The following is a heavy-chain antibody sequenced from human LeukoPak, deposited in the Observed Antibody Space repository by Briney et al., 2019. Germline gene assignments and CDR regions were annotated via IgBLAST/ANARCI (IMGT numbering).Heavy chain of an antibody. D-gene: IGHD3/OR15-3a*01. CDR2: IYTSGST. J-gene: IGHJ4*02. CDR1: GGSISSGSYY. Sequence: PSQTLSLTCTVSGGSISSGSYYWSWIRQPAGKGLEWIGRIYTSGSTNYNPSLRSRVTISIGTSKNQFSLKLSSVTAADTAVYYCARDPDFWTGYYYFDSWGQGTLVTVSS. V-gene: IGHV4-61*02. CDR3: ARDPDFWTGYYYFDS.